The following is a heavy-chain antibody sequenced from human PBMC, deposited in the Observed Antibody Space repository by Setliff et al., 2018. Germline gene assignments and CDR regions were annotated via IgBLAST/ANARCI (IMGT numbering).Heavy chain of an antibody. CDR3: ARGRVRWPAVQSAVTGQIDY. J-gene: IGHJ4*02. CDR1: GFTFSSYT. CDR2: TYYSGST. D-gene: IGHD6-19*01. V-gene: IGHV4-39*01. Sequence: SETLSLTCTASGFTFSSYTMNWVRQPPGKGLEWIGSTYYSGSTYYNPSLRSPVTISLDTSKNQFFLELNSVTAADTAVYYCARGRVRWPAVQSAVTGQIDYWGQGTLVTVSS.